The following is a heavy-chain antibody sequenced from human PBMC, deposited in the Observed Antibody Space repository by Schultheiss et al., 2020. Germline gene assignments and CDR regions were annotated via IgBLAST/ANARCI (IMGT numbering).Heavy chain of an antibody. Sequence: GGSLRLSCKGSGYIFTNYWINWVRQLPGKGLEWMGIIYPGDSDTRYSPSFQGQVTISADKSISTAYLQWSSLKASDTAMYYCARRRGADYGDYDYYYYGMDVWGQGTTVTVSS. J-gene: IGHJ6*02. CDR3: ARRRGADYGDYDYYYYGMDV. CDR2: IYPGDSDT. D-gene: IGHD4-17*01. CDR1: GYIFTNYW. V-gene: IGHV5-51*01.